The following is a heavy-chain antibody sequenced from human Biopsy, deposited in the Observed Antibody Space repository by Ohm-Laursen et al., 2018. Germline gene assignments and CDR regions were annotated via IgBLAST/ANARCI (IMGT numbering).Heavy chain of an antibody. CDR1: GYTFTDYF. V-gene: IGHV1-2*02. J-gene: IGHJ5*02. Sequence: SSVKVSCKTSGYTFTDYFVHWVRQAPGQGLEWMGWIDTINGGTRSAQKFQGRATMTRDTSISTAYMELSRLTSDDTAVYYCARERDPWGQGTLVTVSS. CDR3: ARERDP. CDR2: IDTINGGT.